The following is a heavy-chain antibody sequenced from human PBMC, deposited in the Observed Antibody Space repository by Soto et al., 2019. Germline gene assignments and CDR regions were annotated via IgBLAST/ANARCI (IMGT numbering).Heavy chain of an antibody. CDR2: MNPNSGNT. V-gene: IGHV1-8*01. D-gene: IGHD6-19*01. CDR3: ASGRPDYSSGWYGSDYYGMDV. J-gene: IGHJ6*02. CDR1: GYTFTSYD. Sequence: QVQLVQSGAEVKKPGASVKVSCKASGYTFTSYDINWVRQATGQGLEWMGWMNPNSGNTGYAQKFQGRVTMTRNTSISTAYMELSSLRSEDTAVYYRASGRPDYSSGWYGSDYYGMDVWGQGTTVTVSS.